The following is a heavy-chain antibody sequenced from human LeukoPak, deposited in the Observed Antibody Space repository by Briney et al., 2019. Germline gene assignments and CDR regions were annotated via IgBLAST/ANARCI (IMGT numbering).Heavy chain of an antibody. CDR1: GDSISSFY. CDR2: IFYSGST. D-gene: IGHD3-10*01. J-gene: IGHJ6*02. V-gene: IGHV4-59*08. CDR3: ARHYGSGSYYRYGMDV. Sequence: SETLSLTCTVSGDSISSFYWSWIRQPPGKGLEWIGFIFYSGSTNYNPSLESRVTISLDTSKNQFSLKLSSVTAADTAMYDCARHYGSGSYYRYGMDVWGQGTTVTVSS.